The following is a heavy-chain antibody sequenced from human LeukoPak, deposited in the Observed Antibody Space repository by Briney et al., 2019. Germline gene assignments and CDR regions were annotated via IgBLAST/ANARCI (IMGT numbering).Heavy chain of an antibody. Sequence: PGGSLRLSCAASGFTVSSNYMSWVRQAPGKGLQWVSVIYSGGSTYYADSVKGRFTISRDNSKNTLYLQMNSLRAEDTAVYYCARSVGPTGINAFDIWGQGTMVTVSS. V-gene: IGHV3-66*02. CDR2: IYSGGST. D-gene: IGHD1-26*01. CDR1: GFTVSSNY. J-gene: IGHJ3*02. CDR3: ARSVGPTGINAFDI.